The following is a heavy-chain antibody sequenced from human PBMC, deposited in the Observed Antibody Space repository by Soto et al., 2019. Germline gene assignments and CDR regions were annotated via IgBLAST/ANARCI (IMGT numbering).Heavy chain of an antibody. CDR3: AKASHCNKGRCSLGLIGDRAFDI. V-gene: IGHV3-30*18. CDR1: GLTFSAYG. D-gene: IGHD2-8*01. Sequence: QARLVESGGGVVQPGRSLRLSCEASGLTFSAYGMHWVRQAPGKGLEWVATISYDGSKKYFADSVKGRFTISRDNSKSTLYREMNSLRTEDTAVYYCAKASHCNKGRCSLGLIGDRAFDIWGQGTMVTVSS. CDR2: ISYDGSKK. J-gene: IGHJ3*02.